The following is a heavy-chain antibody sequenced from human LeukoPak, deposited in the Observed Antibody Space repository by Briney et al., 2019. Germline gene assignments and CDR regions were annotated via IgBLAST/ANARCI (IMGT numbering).Heavy chain of an antibody. J-gene: IGHJ4*02. CDR2: IRYDGSNK. CDR1: GFTFSSYG. Sequence: GGSLRLSCAASGFTFSSYGMHWVRQAPGKGLEWVAFIRYDGSNKYYADSVKGRFTISRDNSKNTLYLQMNSLRAEDTAVYYCARDRTPYDSYDYWGQGTLVTVSS. CDR3: ARDRTPYDSYDY. D-gene: IGHD3-16*01. V-gene: IGHV3-30*02.